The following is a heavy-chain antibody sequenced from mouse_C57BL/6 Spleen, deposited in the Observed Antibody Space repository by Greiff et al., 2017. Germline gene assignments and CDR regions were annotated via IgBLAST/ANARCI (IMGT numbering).Heavy chain of an antibody. Sequence: EVQVVESGGGLVKPGGSLKLSCAASGFTFSDYGMHWVRQAPEKGLEWVAYISSGSSTIYYADTVKGRFTISRDNATNTLFLQMTSLRSEDTAMYYCARRGSREVYYAMDYWGQGTSVTVSS. CDR2: ISSGSSTI. J-gene: IGHJ4*01. D-gene: IGHD1-1*01. CDR1: GFTFSDYG. CDR3: ARRGSREVYYAMDY. V-gene: IGHV5-17*01.